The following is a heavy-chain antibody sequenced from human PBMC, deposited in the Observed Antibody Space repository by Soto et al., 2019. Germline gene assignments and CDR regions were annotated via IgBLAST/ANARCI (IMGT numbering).Heavy chain of an antibody. Sequence: QVQLVESGGGVVQPGRSLRLSCAASGFSFSIYAMHWVRQAPGKGLEWVAVISYHGSTEYYGDSVKGRFTISRDNSKNTLYLQMYSLRPEDTAIYYCARGYSYGPTWASAALDIWGQGAMVTVSS. CDR3: ARGYSYGPTWASAALDI. V-gene: IGHV3-30-3*01. D-gene: IGHD5-18*01. CDR1: GFSFSIYA. J-gene: IGHJ3*02. CDR2: ISYHGSTE.